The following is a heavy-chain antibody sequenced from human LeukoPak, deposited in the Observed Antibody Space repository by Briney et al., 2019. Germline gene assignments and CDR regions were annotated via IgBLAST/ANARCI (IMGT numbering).Heavy chain of an antibody. Sequence: PSETLSLTCTFSGGSISSYFWSWIRQPAGKGLEWIGPIYSSGSTNYNPSLKSRVTMSMDTSKNQFSLQLSSVTAADTAVYYCVSTSTAVAGTSFDYWGQGTLVTVSS. V-gene: IGHV4-4*07. D-gene: IGHD6-19*01. CDR1: GGSISSYF. J-gene: IGHJ4*02. CDR2: IYSSGST. CDR3: VSTSTAVAGTSFDY.